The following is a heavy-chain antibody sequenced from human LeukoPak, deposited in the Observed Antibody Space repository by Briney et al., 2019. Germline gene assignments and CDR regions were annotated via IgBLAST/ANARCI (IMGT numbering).Heavy chain of an antibody. V-gene: IGHV3-23*01. CDR3: AKGRGLTGYDYVKFDS. CDR1: GFVFSNNA. J-gene: IGHJ5*01. CDR2: ISGSGGHT. Sequence: PGGSLRLSCAASGFVFSNNAMSWVRQAPGKGLEWVSSISGSGGHTYYADSVKGRFTISRDNSKDTLYVQMNSLRAEDTAVYYCAKGRGLTGYDYVKFDSWGQGTRVTVSS. D-gene: IGHD3-16*01.